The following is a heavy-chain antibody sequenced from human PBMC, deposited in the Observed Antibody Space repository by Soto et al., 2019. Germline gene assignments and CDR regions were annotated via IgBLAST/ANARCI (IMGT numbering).Heavy chain of an antibody. Sequence: GGSLRLSCAASGFTFDDYGMSWVRQAPGKGLEWVSGINWNGGSTGYADSVKGRFTISRDNAKNSLYLQMNSLRAEDTALYYCARGLYYYDSSGQDAFDIWGQGTMVTVSS. CDR3: ARGLYYYDSSGQDAFDI. V-gene: IGHV3-20*04. D-gene: IGHD3-22*01. CDR1: GFTFDDYG. J-gene: IGHJ3*02. CDR2: INWNGGST.